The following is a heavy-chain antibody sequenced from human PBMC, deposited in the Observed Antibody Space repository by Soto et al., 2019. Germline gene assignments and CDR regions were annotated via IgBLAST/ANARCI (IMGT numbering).Heavy chain of an antibody. Sequence: QVQLQESGPGLVKPSETLTLTCTVSGDSFSDYYWNWIRQVPGKGLEWIGFVFHSATTSYNPSLKTRVANSDDTYKKQFSLRLTYVTAADTAIYYCARGHYSSGWPIDHWGQGILVTVSS. CDR3: ARGHYSSGWPIDH. CDR2: VFHSATT. V-gene: IGHV4-59*01. D-gene: IGHD6-19*01. CDR1: GDSFSDYY. J-gene: IGHJ4*02.